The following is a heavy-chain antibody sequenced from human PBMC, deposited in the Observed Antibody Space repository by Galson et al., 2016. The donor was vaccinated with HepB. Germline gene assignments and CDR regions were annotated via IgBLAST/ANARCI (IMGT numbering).Heavy chain of an antibody. CDR1: GLDFSRYW. CDR2: INADGTAT. V-gene: IGHV3-74*01. J-gene: IGHJ2*01. CDR3: TRKTRWYFDL. Sequence: SLRLSCAVSGLDFSRYWMHWVRQTPGKGLVWVSRINADGTATGYADSVKGRFTISRDDAKNTLYLQMNTLRVEDTAVYYCTRKTRWYFDLWGRGTLLTVSS.